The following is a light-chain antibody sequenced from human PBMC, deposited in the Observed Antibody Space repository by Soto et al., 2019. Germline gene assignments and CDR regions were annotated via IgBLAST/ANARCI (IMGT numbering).Light chain of an antibody. Sequence: QSALTQPASVFGSPGQSITISCTGTSSDVGGYNFVSWYQQHPGKAPKLMIYEVSNRPSGVSNRFSGSKSGNTASLTISGLQPEDEADYYCNSYTNSSAVVFGGGTKVTVL. V-gene: IGLV2-14*03. CDR3: NSYTNSSAVV. CDR2: EVS. J-gene: IGLJ2*01. CDR1: SSDVGGYNF.